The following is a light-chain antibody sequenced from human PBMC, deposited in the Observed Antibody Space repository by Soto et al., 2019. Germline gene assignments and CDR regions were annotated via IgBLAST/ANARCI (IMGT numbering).Light chain of an antibody. Sequence: IQMTQSPSSLAASVGDRVTITCRASQGISNYLAWYQQKPGKVPRLLIYAASTLQSGVPSRFSGSGSGTDFTLTISSLQPEDVASYYCQKYNSVPYTFGQGTKLEIK. CDR3: QKYNSVPYT. J-gene: IGKJ2*01. CDR1: QGISNY. CDR2: AAS. V-gene: IGKV1-27*01.